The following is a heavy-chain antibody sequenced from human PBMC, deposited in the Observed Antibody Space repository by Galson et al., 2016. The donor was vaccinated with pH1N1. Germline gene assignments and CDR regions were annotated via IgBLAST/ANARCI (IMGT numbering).Heavy chain of an antibody. D-gene: IGHD1-26*01. J-gene: IGHJ4*02. V-gene: IGHV4-39*07. Sequence: SETLSLTCTVSGFSISNSGYFWGWVRQTPGKGLEWLGSMYFTGDIHHNPSLKSRVTISADRSKNQYFLDLNSVTAADTAVYYCARDRGQWGIDCWGQGTLVTVSS. CDR2: MYFTGDI. CDR1: GFSISNSGYF. CDR3: ARDRGQWGIDC.